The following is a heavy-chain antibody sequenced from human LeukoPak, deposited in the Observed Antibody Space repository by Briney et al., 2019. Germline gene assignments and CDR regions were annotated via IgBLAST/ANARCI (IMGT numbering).Heavy chain of an antibody. J-gene: IGHJ4*02. Sequence: GGSLRLSCAASGFTFSSYAMSWVRQAPGKGLEWVSAISGSGGSTYYADSVKGRFTISRDNSKNTLYLQMNSLRAEDTAVYYCARGYYDSSGYLDYWGQGTLVTVSS. CDR1: GFTFSSYA. CDR2: ISGSGGST. CDR3: ARGYYDSSGYLDY. D-gene: IGHD3-22*01. V-gene: IGHV3-23*01.